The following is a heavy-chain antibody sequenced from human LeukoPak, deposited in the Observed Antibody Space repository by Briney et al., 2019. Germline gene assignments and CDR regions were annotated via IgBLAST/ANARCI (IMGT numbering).Heavy chain of an antibody. CDR2: ISAYNGNT. V-gene: IGHV1-18*01. Sequence: GASVKFSCKASGYTFTSYGISWVRQAPGQGLEWMGWISAYNGNTNYAQKLQGRVTMTTDTSTSTAYMELRSLRSDDTAVYYCARDLGLHYYDSSGYLPGMDVWGQGTTVTVSS. CDR1: GYTFTSYG. D-gene: IGHD3-22*01. CDR3: ARDLGLHYYDSSGYLPGMDV. J-gene: IGHJ6*02.